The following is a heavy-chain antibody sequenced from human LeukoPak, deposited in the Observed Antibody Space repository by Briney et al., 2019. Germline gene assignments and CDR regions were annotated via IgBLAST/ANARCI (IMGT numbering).Heavy chain of an antibody. CDR2: INHSGST. V-gene: IGHV4-34*01. CDR3: AGHGDPGY. CDR1: GASFSGYS. Sequence: PSETLSLTCAVYGASFSGYSCSWIRQPPGKGLEWIGEINHSGSTNYNPSLKSRVTISVDTSKNQFSLKLSSVTAADTAVYYCAGHGDPGYWGQGTLVTVSS. J-gene: IGHJ4*02. D-gene: IGHD4-17*01.